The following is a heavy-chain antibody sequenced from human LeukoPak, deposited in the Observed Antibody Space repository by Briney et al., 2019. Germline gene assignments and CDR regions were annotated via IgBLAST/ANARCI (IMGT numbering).Heavy chain of an antibody. CDR1: GGSFSGYY. J-gene: IGHJ6*03. CDR3: ARGRAGATPYYYYYMDV. CDR2: INHSGST. V-gene: IGHV4-34*01. D-gene: IGHD1-26*01. Sequence: SETLSLTCAVYGGSFSGYYWSWIRQPPGKGLEWIREINHSGSTNYNPSLKSRVTISVDTSKNQFSLKLSSVTAADTAVYYCARGRAGATPYYYYYMDVWGKGTTVTVSS.